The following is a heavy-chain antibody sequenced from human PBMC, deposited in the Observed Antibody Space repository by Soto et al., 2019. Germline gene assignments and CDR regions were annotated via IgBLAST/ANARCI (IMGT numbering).Heavy chain of an antibody. Sequence: GESLKISCKGSGYSFTSYWIGWVRQMPGKGLEWMGIIYPGDSDTRYSPSFQGQVTISADKSISTAYLQWSSLKASDTAMYYCARLPPDYGDYLRGGTYYYYYMDVWGKGTTVTVSS. D-gene: IGHD4-17*01. CDR1: GYSFTSYW. CDR2: IYPGDSDT. CDR3: ARLPPDYGDYLRGGTYYYYYMDV. J-gene: IGHJ6*03. V-gene: IGHV5-51*01.